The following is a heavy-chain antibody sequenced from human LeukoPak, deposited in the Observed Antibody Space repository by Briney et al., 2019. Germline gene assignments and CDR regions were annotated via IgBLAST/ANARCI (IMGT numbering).Heavy chain of an antibody. CDR1: GGTFSSYA. V-gene: IGHV1-18*01. CDR3: ARAPAATCPDY. Sequence: ASVKVSCTASGGTFSSYAISWVRQAPGQGLEWMGWISAYNGNINHAQKFQDRVIMTTDTSTSTAYMELRSLTSDDTAVYYCARAPAATCPDYWGQGTLVTVSS. J-gene: IGHJ4*02. CDR2: ISAYNGNI. D-gene: IGHD2-2*01.